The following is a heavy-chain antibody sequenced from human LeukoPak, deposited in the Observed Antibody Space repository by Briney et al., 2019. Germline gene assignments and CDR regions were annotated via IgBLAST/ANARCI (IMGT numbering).Heavy chain of an antibody. CDR3: TRVQAGRSGLMDV. J-gene: IGHJ6*02. CDR1: GFVFSSYW. V-gene: IGHV3-74*01. CDR2: IDPDGITT. Sequence: TGGSLRLSCAASGFVFSSYWMHWVRQAPGEGLVWVSRIDPDGITTNYADSVKGRFTTSRDNARNTLYLQMNSLTAEDTALYYCTRVQAGRSGLMDVWGRGTTVTVSS. D-gene: IGHD2-8*02.